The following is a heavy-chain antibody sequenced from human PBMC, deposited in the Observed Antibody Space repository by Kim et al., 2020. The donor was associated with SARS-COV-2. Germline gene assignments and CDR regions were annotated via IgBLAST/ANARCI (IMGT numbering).Heavy chain of an antibody. CDR3: ARSGSLWFGENFDY. Sequence: AQQLQGRVTMTTDTSTSTAYMGLRSLRSDDTAVYYCARSGSLWFGENFDYWGQGTLVTVSS. V-gene: IGHV1-18*01. D-gene: IGHD3-10*01. J-gene: IGHJ4*02.